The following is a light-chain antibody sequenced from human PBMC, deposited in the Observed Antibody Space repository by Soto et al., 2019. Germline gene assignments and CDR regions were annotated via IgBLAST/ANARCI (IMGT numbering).Light chain of an antibody. V-gene: IGKV3-20*01. CDR3: QQYGSTPLT. CDR2: GAS. CDR1: QSGRRNY. Sequence: DNGLTQSPGTLCLSPGGRATLSGRARQSGRRNYVAWYQQKPGQAPRLLIYGASSRASGIPDRFSGSGSGADFTLSISRLEPEDFALYYCQQYGSTPLTVGGGTKVDIK. J-gene: IGKJ4*01.